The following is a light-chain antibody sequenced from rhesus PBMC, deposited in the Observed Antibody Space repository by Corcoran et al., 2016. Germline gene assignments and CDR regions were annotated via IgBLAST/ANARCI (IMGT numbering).Light chain of an antibody. CDR1: QGMREY. Sequence: DIQMTQSPSSLSASVGDRVTMTCRASQGMREYGSWNQQKPGKPLKLLIYAADRLEDGVSSRFSGSASGTEFTLPIRRLPPGDFASYYCLPGSHRPPLPFAGGTKVELK. V-gene: IGKV1-36*02. CDR3: LPGSHRPPLP. J-gene: IGKJ4*01. CDR2: AAD.